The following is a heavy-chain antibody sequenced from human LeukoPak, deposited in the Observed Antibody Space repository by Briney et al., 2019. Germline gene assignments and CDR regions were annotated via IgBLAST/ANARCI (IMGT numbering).Heavy chain of an antibody. CDR1: GGSISSYY. V-gene: IGHV4-4*07. D-gene: IGHD3-16*01. Sequence: SETLSLTCSVSGGSISSYYWSWIRQPAGKGLEWIGRIYSSGTITYNPSLQSRVTMSVDTSKNEFSLKMSSVTAADTAVYYCTRDSGATGEVKFDPWGQGTLVAVSS. J-gene: IGHJ5*02. CDR3: TRDSGATGEVKFDP. CDR2: IYSSGTI.